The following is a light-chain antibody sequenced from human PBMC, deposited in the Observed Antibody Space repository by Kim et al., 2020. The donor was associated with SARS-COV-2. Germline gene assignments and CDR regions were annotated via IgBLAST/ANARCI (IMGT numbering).Light chain of an antibody. V-gene: IGKV1-5*03. CDR2: KAS. CDR3: QQYNSYPVT. CDR1: QSISSW. Sequence: DIQMTQSPSTLSASVGDRVTITCRASQSISSWLAWYQQKPGKAPKLLIYKASSLESGVPSRFGGSESGTEFTLTISSLQPDDFATYYCQQYNSYPVTFGGGTKVESK. J-gene: IGKJ4*01.